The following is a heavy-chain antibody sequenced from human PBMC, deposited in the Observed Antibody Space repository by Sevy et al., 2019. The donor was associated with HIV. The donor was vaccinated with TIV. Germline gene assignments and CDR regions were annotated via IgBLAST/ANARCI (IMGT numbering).Heavy chain of an antibody. V-gene: IGHV5-51*01. D-gene: IGHD2-15*01. CDR3: ARRGCSGGSCYPGPEVEFDP. CDR1: GYSFTSYW. CDR2: IYPGDSDT. Sequence: GESLKISCKGSGYSFTSYWIGWVRQMPGKGLEWMGIIYPGDSDTRYSPSFQGQVTISADKSISTAYLQWSSLKASDTTMSYCARRGCSGGSCYPGPEVEFDPWGQGTLVTVSS. J-gene: IGHJ5*02.